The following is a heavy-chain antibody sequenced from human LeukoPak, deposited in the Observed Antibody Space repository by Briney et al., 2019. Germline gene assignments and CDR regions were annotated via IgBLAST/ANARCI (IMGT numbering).Heavy chain of an antibody. V-gene: IGHV1-3*01. J-gene: IGHJ6*02. CDR1: GYTFTSYA. CDR2: INAGNGNT. Sequence: ASVKVSCKASGYTFTSYAMHWVRQAPGQRLEWMGWINAGNGNTKYSQKFQGRVTITRDTSASTTYMELSSLRSEDTAVYYCARGLPQQLVTHYYYGMDVWGQGTTVTVSS. D-gene: IGHD6-13*01. CDR3: ARGLPQQLVTHYYYGMDV.